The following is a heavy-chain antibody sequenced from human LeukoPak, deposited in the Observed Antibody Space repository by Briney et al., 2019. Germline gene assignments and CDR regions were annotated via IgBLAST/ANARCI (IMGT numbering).Heavy chain of an antibody. J-gene: IGHJ4*02. CDR2: IEKNGSGK. CDR3: AKELDTMFFDY. CDR1: GFIFSDSW. Sequence: GGSLRLSCTVSGFIFSDSWMAWIRQAPGKGLEWVAIIEKNGSGKNYVDSVKGRFIISRDSGRESVYLQMNSLTTDDTAFYFCAKELDTMFFDYWGQGALVTVSS. D-gene: IGHD3-10*02. V-gene: IGHV3-7*03.